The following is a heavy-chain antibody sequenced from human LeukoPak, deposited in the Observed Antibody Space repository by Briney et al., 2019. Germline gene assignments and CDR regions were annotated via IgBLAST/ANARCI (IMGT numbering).Heavy chain of an antibody. CDR2: ISGSGGST. CDR1: GFTFSSYA. CDR3: AKDMIVGATIDY. J-gene: IGHJ4*02. D-gene: IGHD1-26*01. Sequence: PGGSLRLSCAASGFTFSSYAMSWVRQAPGKGLEWVSAISGSGGSTYYADSVKGRFTISRDNSKNTLHLQMNSLRAEDTAVNYCAKDMIVGATIDYWGQGTLVTVSS. V-gene: IGHV3-23*01.